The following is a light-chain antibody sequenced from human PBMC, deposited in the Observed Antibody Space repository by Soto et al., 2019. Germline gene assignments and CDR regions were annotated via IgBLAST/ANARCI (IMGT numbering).Light chain of an antibody. CDR1: QTVIKNY. CDR3: QMYETSPYT. J-gene: IGKJ2*01. CDR2: GAS. V-gene: IGKV3-20*01. Sequence: ESVLTQSPGTLSLSPGERATLSCRASQTVIKNYLAWYQRKPGQAPRLLIYGASNRATGIPDRFSGGGSGTDFTLSISRLEPEDSALYYCQMYETSPYTFGQGTKLEIK.